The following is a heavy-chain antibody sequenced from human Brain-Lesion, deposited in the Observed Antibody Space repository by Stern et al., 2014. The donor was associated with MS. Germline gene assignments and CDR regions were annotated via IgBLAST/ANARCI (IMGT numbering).Heavy chain of an antibody. D-gene: IGHD2-2*01. CDR1: GGSISSDNYY. Sequence: MQLVESGPGLVKPSQTLSLTCTVSGGSISSDNYYWTWIRPHPGQGLEWVGHIYYSGTTYYNPSLKSRVSITVDTSKNLFSLRLSSVTAADTAVYYFARDHFTTSLDVWGHGTTVTVS. V-gene: IGHV4-31*03. CDR2: IYYSGTT. CDR3: ARDHFTTSLDV. J-gene: IGHJ6*02.